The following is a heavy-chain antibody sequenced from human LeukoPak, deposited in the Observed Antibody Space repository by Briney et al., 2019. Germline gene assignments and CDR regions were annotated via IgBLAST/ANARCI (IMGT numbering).Heavy chain of an antibody. CDR1: GFTFSIYA. D-gene: IGHD2-15*01. Sequence: PGGYLRFSCAASGFTFSIYAMSWVRQAPGKGLEWVSAISSGGSTYSADFVKGGFTISRDNSKNTLYLQMNSRRAEDTAVYYCAKDDFVGVALFDYWGQGTLVTVSS. CDR3: AKDDFVGVALFDY. V-gene: IGHV3-23*01. J-gene: IGHJ4*02. CDR2: ISSGGST.